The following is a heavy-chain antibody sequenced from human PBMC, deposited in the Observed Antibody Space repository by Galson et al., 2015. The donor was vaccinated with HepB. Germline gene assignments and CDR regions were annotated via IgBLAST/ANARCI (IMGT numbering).Heavy chain of an antibody. V-gene: IGHV3-21*01. CDR2: ISSSSSYI. Sequence: SLRLSCAASGFTFSSYSMNWVRQAPGKGLEWVSSISSSSSYIYYADSVKGRFTISRDNAKNSLYLQMNSLRAEDTAVYYCARGREVSILDAFDIWGQGTMVTVSS. J-gene: IGHJ3*02. CDR1: GFTFSSYS. CDR3: ARGREVSILDAFDI. D-gene: IGHD3-16*02.